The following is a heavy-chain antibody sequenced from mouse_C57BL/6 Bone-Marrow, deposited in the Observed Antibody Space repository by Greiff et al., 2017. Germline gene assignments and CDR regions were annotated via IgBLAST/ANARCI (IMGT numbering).Heavy chain of an antibody. CDR3: AKVVYDYDGGYAMDY. J-gene: IGHJ4*01. Sequence: VKLVASGPGLVQPSQRLSITCTVSGFSLTSYGVHWVRQSPGQGLEWLGVIWRGGSTDYNAAFMSRLSITKDNSRSQVFFKRNSLQADDTAIYDCAKVVYDYDGGYAMDYWGQGTSVTVSA. CDR2: IWRGGST. D-gene: IGHD2-4*01. V-gene: IGHV2-5*01. CDR1: GFSLTSYG.